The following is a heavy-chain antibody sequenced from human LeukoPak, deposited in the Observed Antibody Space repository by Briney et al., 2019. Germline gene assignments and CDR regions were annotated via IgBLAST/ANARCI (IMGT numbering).Heavy chain of an antibody. J-gene: IGHJ4*02. D-gene: IGHD5-18*01. CDR2: ITWNSGRI. Sequence: GRSLRLSCAASGFKYDDHAMHWVRQAPGKGLEWVSGITWNSGRIGYADSVKGRFTISRDNAKNSLYRQVNSLREEDTALYYCAKDRTAYSYGSIDHWGQGTLVTVSS. V-gene: IGHV3-9*01. CDR1: GFKYDDHA. CDR3: AKDRTAYSYGSIDH.